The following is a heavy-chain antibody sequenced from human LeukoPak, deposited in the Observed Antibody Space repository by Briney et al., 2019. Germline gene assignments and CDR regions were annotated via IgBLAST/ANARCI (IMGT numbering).Heavy chain of an antibody. CDR2: ISSNGGST. Sequence: GGSLRLSCAASGFTFSSYAMHWVRQAAGKGLEYVSAISSNGGSTYYANSVKGRFTISRDNSKNTLYLQMGSLRAEDMAVYYCARDYYMDVWGKGTTVTVSS. J-gene: IGHJ6*03. CDR3: ARDYYMDV. V-gene: IGHV3-64*01. CDR1: GFTFSSYA.